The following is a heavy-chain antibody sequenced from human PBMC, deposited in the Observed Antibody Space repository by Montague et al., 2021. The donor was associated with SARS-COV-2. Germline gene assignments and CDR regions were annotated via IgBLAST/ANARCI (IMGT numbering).Heavy chain of an antibody. CDR2: ISHTEST. CDR3: AKHAYYFDSRGYNYTDAFNV. Sequence: SETLSLTRTVSSGSISNYYWSWIRQPPGKGLEWIGFISHTESTNXNPSLESRVSISIDTSKSQFSLRVRSVTAADTAVYYCAKHAYYFDSRGYNYTDAFNVWGQGTMVTVSS. CDR1: SGSISNYY. D-gene: IGHD3-22*01. V-gene: IGHV4-59*08. J-gene: IGHJ3*01.